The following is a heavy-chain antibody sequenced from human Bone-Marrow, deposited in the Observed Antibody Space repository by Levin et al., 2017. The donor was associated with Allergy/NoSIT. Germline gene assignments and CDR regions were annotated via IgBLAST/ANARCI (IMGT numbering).Heavy chain of an antibody. CDR1: GFTVSSNY. V-gene: IGHV3-53*01. J-gene: IGHJ4*02. D-gene: IGHD1-1*01. CDR3: ARGNLGTSVVKRWYYFDC. Sequence: GESLKISCAASGFTVSSNYMIWVRQAPGKRLEWVSVLYSDTSTYYTDSVKGRFTISRDNSKNTLYLQMNSLRVEDTAVYYCARGNLGTSVVKRWYYFDCWGLGTLVTVSS. CDR2: LYSDTST.